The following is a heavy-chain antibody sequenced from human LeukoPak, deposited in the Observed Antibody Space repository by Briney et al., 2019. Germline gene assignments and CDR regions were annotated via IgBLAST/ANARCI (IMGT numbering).Heavy chain of an antibody. CDR1: GYTFTSYV. CDR2: INAGNGNT. Sequence: ASVKVSCKASGYTFTSYVMHWVRQAPGQRLEWMGWINAGNGNTKYSQKLQGRVTITRDTSASTAYMELSSLRSEDTAVYYCARETSYSSTWPMFDPWGQGTLVTVSS. CDR3: ARETSYSSTWPMFDP. J-gene: IGHJ5*02. D-gene: IGHD5-12*01. V-gene: IGHV1-3*01.